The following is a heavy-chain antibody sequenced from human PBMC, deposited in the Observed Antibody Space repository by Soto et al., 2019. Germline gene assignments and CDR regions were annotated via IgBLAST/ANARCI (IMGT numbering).Heavy chain of an antibody. CDR1: GYTFTSYG. CDR2: ISAYNGKT. Sequence: QVQLVQSGGEVKKPGASVKLSCTASGYTFTSYGISWVRQAPGQGLEWMGWISAYNGKTNYAQNVQGRVTMTTDTSTSTAYMALRSLRSDDTAVYYCARGGDVNYYHGMDVWGQGTTVTVSS. D-gene: IGHD5-12*01. J-gene: IGHJ6*02. CDR3: ARGGDVNYYHGMDV. V-gene: IGHV1-18*01.